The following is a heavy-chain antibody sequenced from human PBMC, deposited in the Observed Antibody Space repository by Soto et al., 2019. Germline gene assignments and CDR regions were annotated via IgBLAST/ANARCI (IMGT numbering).Heavy chain of an antibody. Sequence: EVQVVETGGGLIQPGGSLRLSCAVSGFTVSSNYMSWVRQPPGKGPEWVSDIYSGGSTYYADSVKGRFTISRDNSKNTLYLQMNTLRAEDTAVYYCARERDGHNPNWFDLWGQGTLVNVPS. CDR3: ARERDGHNPNWFDL. V-gene: IGHV3-53*02. D-gene: IGHD2-8*01. CDR2: IYSGGST. CDR1: GFTVSSNY. J-gene: IGHJ5*02.